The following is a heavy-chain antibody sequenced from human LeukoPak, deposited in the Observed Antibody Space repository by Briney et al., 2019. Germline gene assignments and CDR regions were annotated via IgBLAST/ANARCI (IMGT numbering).Heavy chain of an antibody. D-gene: IGHD3-22*01. Sequence: KPSETLSLTCTVSGGSISSSSYYWGWIRQPPGKGLEWIGSINYGGSSYYNPSLKSRVTISVATSKNQFSLKLSSVTAADTAVYYCARHTRDSSGFLYYFDYWGQGTLVTVSS. CDR2: INYGGSS. J-gene: IGHJ4*02. CDR1: GGSISSSSYY. CDR3: ARHTRDSSGFLYYFDY. V-gene: IGHV4-39*01.